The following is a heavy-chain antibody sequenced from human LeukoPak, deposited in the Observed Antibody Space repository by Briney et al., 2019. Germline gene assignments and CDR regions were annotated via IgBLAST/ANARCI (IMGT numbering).Heavy chain of an antibody. CDR3: ARLSYYYDSSGYYYPDY. Sequence: SETLSLTCTVSGGSISSYYWSWIRQPPGKGLEWIGYIYYSGSTNYNPSLKSRVTISVDTSKNQFSLKLSSVTAADTAVYYCARLSYYYDSSGYYYPDYWGQGTLVTVSS. CDR2: IYYSGST. V-gene: IGHV4-59*08. D-gene: IGHD3-22*01. J-gene: IGHJ4*02. CDR1: GGSISSYY.